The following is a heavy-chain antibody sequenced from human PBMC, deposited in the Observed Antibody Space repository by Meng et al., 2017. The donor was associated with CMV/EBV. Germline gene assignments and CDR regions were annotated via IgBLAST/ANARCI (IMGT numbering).Heavy chain of an antibody. CDR2: ISAYNGNT. J-gene: IGHJ4*02. CDR3: ARDDSSGYPDY. Sequence: SCKASGYTFTSYGISWVRQALGQGLEWMGWISAYNGNTNYAQKLQGRVTMTTDTSTSTAYMELRSLRSDDTAVYYCARDDSSGYPDYWGQGTLVTVSS. V-gene: IGHV1-18*01. D-gene: IGHD3-22*01. CDR1: GYTFTSYG.